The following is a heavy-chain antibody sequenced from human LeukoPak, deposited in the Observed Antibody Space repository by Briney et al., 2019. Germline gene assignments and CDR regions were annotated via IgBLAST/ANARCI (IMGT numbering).Heavy chain of an antibody. V-gene: IGHV1-69*04. CDR2: IIPILGIA. CDR1: GGTFSSYT. J-gene: IGHJ2*01. CDR3: ARDHGASAAAAVRYFDL. D-gene: IGHD6-13*01. Sequence: ASVKVSCKASGGTFSSYTISWVRQAPGQGLEWMGRIIPILGIANYAQKFQGRVTITEDKSTSTAYMELSSLRSEDTAVYYCARDHGASAAAAVRYFDLWGRGTLVTVSS.